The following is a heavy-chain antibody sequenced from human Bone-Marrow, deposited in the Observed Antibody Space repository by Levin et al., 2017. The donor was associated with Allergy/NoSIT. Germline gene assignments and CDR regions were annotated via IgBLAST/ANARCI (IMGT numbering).Heavy chain of an antibody. Sequence: GGSLRLSCEVSGFVFSDYWMHWIRQAPGQGLVWVARIYRDGTRTAYADSVRGRFTVSRDNAKNTMFLDMNSLRVEDSGVYYCARDTDWVLFDRWGQGTLVTVAA. CDR1: GFVFSDYW. CDR2: IYRDGTRT. D-gene: IGHD3-9*01. V-gene: IGHV3-74*01. CDR3: ARDTDWVLFDR. J-gene: IGHJ4*02.